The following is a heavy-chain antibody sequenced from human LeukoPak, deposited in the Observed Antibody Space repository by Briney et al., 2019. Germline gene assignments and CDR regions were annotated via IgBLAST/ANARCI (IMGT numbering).Heavy chain of an antibody. Sequence: PGGSLRLSCAASGFTFSSYGMHWVRQAPGKGLEWVAVISYDGSNKYYADSVKGRFTISRDNSKNTLYLQMNSLRAEDTAVYYCAKDRYSSSSGDFDYWGQGTWSPSPQ. CDR1: GFTFSSYG. D-gene: IGHD6-6*01. CDR2: ISYDGSNK. J-gene: IGHJ4*02. CDR3: AKDRYSSSSGDFDY. V-gene: IGHV3-30*18.